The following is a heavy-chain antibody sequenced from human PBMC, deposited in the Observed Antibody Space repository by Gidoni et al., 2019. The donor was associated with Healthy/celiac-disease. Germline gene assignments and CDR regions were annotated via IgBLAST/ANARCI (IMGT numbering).Heavy chain of an antibody. V-gene: IGHV3-23*01. CDR3: AKGDCSGGSCYSFDY. J-gene: IGHJ4*02. D-gene: IGHD2-15*01. CDR2: ISGSGGST. CDR1: GFPFASYA. Sequence: EVQLLESGGGLVQPGGPLSLPVQALGFPFASYAMSWVRQAPGKGLEWVSAISGSGGSTYYADSVKGRFTISRDNSKNTLYLQMNSLRAEDTAVYYCAKGDCSGGSCYSFDYWGQGTLVTVSS.